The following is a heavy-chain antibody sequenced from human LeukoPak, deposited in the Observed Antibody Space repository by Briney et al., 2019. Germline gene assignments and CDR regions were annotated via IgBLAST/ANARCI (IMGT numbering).Heavy chain of an antibody. CDR1: GGSISSGSYY. Sequence: SETLSLTRTVSGGSISSGSYYWSWIRQPAGKGLEWIGRIYTSGSTNYNPSLKSRVTISVDTSKNQFYLKLSSVTAADTAVYYCAREGYCSGGSCYAGFFYYYYYMDVWGKGTTVTVSS. D-gene: IGHD2-15*01. CDR3: AREGYCSGGSCYAGFFYYYYYMDV. J-gene: IGHJ6*03. CDR2: IYTSGST. V-gene: IGHV4-61*02.